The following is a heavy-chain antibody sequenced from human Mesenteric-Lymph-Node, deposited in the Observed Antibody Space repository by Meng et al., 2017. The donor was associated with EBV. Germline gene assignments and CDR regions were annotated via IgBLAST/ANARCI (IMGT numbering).Heavy chain of an antibody. CDR3: ARETRIAVPGTLGRDWFDP. J-gene: IGHJ5*02. Sequence: GQRVQPGPEVMKPXXSXTGXGXXSGHTFSDYNIHWVRQAPGEGLEWMRRINPNTGGTKYTVKFQDRVTMTRDTSTSTVYMKLTRLRSDDTALYFCARETRIAVPGTLGRDWFDPWGKGTLGTVSS. D-gene: IGHD6-19*01. CDR1: GHTFSDYN. CDR2: INPNTGGT. V-gene: IGHV1-2*06.